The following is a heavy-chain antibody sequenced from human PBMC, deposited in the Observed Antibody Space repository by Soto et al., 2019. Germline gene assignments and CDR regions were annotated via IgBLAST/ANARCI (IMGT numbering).Heavy chain of an antibody. J-gene: IGHJ5*02. CDR3: ARKGEEGWFDP. Sequence: SETLSLTCAVSGYPISSSTSWGWIRQPPGKGLEWIGHIYYSGRTYYNPSLKSRVTMSVDTSKNQFSLKLSSVTAVDTAVYYCARKGEEGWFDPWGQGTLVTVSS. D-gene: IGHD2-21*01. CDR2: IYYSGRT. CDR1: GYPISSSTS. V-gene: IGHV4-28*01.